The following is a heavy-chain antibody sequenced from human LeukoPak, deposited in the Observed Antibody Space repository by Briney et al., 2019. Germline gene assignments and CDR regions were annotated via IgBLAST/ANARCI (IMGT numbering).Heavy chain of an antibody. CDR1: GGSISSGSYY. J-gene: IGHJ4*02. CDR3: ARSGRPIYYYDSSGYSRFDH. CDR2: IYTSGST. V-gene: IGHV4-61*02. Sequence: SSETLSLTCTVSGGSISSGSYYWGWIRQPAGKGLEWIGRIYTSGSTNYNPSLKSRVTISVGTSKNQFSLKLSSVTAADTAVYYCARSGRPIYYYDSSGYSRFDHWGQGTLVTVSS. D-gene: IGHD3-22*01.